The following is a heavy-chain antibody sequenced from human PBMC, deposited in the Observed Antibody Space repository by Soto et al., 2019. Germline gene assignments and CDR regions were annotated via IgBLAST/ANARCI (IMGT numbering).Heavy chain of an antibody. CDR1: GFRFNIYS. CDR2: ITSDTNTI. CDR3: ARSVEGHFDY. D-gene: IGHD6-19*01. J-gene: IGHJ4*02. Sequence: EVQLVESGGGLVQPGGSLRLTCVASGFRFNIYSMNWIRQAPGKGLEWSSYITSDTNTIKYADSVKGRLTISRDNVKNLVYLQMNSLRDEDTAVYCCARSVEGHFDYWGQGAVVTVSS. V-gene: IGHV3-48*02.